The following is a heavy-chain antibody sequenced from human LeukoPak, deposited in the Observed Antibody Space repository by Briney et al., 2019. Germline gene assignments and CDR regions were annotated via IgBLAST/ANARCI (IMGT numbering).Heavy chain of an antibody. J-gene: IGHJ6*02. CDR1: GFTFSSYA. CDR3: AKDSGRSGSYYGMDV. V-gene: IGHV3-23*01. CDR2: ISGSGGST. D-gene: IGHD1-26*01. Sequence: GGSLRLSCAASGFTFSSYAMSWVRQAPGTGLEWVSAISGSGGSTYYADSVKGRFTISRDNSKNTLYLQMNSLRAEDTAVYYCAKDSGRSGSYYGMDVWGQGTTVTVSS.